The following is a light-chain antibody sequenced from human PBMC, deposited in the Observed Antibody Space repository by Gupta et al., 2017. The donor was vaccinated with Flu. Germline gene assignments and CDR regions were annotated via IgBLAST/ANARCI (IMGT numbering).Light chain of an antibody. V-gene: IGLV2-18*02. CDR1: SSDFGSYDR. J-gene: IGLJ3*02. CDR2: EVS. CDR3: SADTSSNTWV. Sequence: SALTQPASVSGSPGQSITISCTGTSSDFGSYDRVSWYQQPPGTAPKLMISEVSKRPSGVPDRFSGSKSGNTASLTISGLQAEDEADYYCSADTSSNTWVFGGGTKVTVL.